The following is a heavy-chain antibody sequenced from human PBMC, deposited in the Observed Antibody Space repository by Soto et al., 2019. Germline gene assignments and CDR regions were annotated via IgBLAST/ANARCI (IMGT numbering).Heavy chain of an antibody. CDR1: GYTFTSYD. J-gene: IGHJ6*02. Sequence: GFLVKVSCKASGYTFTSYDINWVRQATGQGLEWMGWMNPNSGNTGYAQKFQGRVTMTRNTSISTAYMELSSLRSEDTAVYYCARFGELFRGYYGMDVWGQGTTVTVSS. CDR3: ARFGELFRGYYGMDV. D-gene: IGHD3-10*01. CDR2: MNPNSGNT. V-gene: IGHV1-8*01.